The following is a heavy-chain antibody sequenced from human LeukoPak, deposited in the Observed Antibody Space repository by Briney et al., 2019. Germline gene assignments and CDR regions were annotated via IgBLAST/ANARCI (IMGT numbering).Heavy chain of an antibody. CDR2: MNPNSGNR. CDR1: GYTFTSYD. D-gene: IGHD3-22*01. CDR3: ARVKGYYDSSGYYLYYFDY. J-gene: IGHJ4*02. V-gene: IGHV1-8*01. Sequence: GASVKVSCKASGYTFTSYDINWVRQATGQGLEWMGWMNPNSGNRGYAQKFQGRVTMTTNTSISTAYMELSSLRSEDTAVYYCARVKGYYDSSGYYLYYFDYWGQGTLVTVSS.